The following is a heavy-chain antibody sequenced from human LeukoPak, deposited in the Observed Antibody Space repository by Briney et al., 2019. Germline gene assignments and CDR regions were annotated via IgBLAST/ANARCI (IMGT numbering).Heavy chain of an antibody. CDR1: GGSISTFY. J-gene: IGHJ4*02. CDR3: ARGGTYYTSGSYLGY. D-gene: IGHD3-10*01. Sequence: SETLSLTCTVSGGSISTFYWSWIRQPPGKGLEWIGYIYHRGSATYNPSLKSRVAISLDTSKNQFSLKLSSATAADTAVYYCARGGTYYTSGSYLGYWGQGTLVTVSS. V-gene: IGHV4-59*01. CDR2: IYHRGSA.